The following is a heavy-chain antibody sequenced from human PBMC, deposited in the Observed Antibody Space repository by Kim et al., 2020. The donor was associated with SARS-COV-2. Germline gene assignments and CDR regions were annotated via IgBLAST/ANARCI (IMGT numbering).Heavy chain of an antibody. J-gene: IGHJ4*02. D-gene: IGHD2-2*01. CDR3: AAGVPADFDY. V-gene: IGHV4-4*09. Sequence: SPNATPSRRSRVTISVDTSKNQFSLKLSSVTAADTAVYYCAAGVPADFDYWGQGTLVTVSS. CDR2: SP.